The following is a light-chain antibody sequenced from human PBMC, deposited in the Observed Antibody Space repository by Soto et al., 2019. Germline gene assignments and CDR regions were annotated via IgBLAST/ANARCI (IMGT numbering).Light chain of an antibody. CDR3: QTWGPGMQV. CDR2: LNSDGSH. J-gene: IGLJ2*01. V-gene: IGLV4-69*01. Sequence: QLVLTQSPSASASLGASVKLTCTLSSGHSSYAIAWHQQQPEKGPRYLMKLNSDGSHSKGDGIPDRFSGSSSGAERYLTIYSLQSEDEAAYYCQTWGPGMQVFGGGTKVTVL. CDR1: SGHSSYA.